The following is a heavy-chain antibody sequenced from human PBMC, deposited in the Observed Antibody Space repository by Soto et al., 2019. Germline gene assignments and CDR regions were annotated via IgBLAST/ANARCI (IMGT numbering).Heavy chain of an antibody. V-gene: IGHV3-30-3*01. D-gene: IGHD3-22*01. Sequence: LIISWASSGITFSSYSIHLVLQAPGKGLEWVAVISYDGSNKYYADSVKGRFTISRDNSKNTLYLQMNSLRAEDTDVYYCARVPLSGYYVDYWGQGTLVTVYS. CDR2: ISYDGSNK. CDR3: ARVPLSGYYVDY. CDR1: GITFSSYS. J-gene: IGHJ4*02.